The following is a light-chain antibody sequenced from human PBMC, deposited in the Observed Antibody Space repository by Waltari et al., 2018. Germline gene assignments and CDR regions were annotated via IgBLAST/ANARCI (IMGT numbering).Light chain of an antibody. Sequence: QSALTQPASVSGSPGQSLTITFAGTANDVGNYNLVSWYQQHPGKAPKLIIYEVTKRPSGVSNRFSASKSGIAASLTISGLQAEDEAEYYCFSYAGRFSFVFGTGTQVTV. CDR3: FSYAGRFSFV. J-gene: IGLJ1*01. CDR1: ANDVGNYNL. V-gene: IGLV2-23*02. CDR2: EVT.